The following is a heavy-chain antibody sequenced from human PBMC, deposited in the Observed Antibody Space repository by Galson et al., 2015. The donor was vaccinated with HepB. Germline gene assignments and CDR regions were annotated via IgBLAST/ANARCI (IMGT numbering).Heavy chain of an antibody. CDR1: GFTFSSYS. V-gene: IGHV3-30*04. J-gene: IGHJ4*02. D-gene: IGHD6-19*01. CDR3: ARERGAGWYEGNDY. CDR2: ISHDGRNT. Sequence: SLRLSCAASGFTFSSYSIHWVREAPGKGLEWVEIISHDGRNTYYAYSVKGRFTISRDNSRNTLYLQMNGLRPDDTTVYYCARERGAGWYEGNDYWGQGTLVVVSS.